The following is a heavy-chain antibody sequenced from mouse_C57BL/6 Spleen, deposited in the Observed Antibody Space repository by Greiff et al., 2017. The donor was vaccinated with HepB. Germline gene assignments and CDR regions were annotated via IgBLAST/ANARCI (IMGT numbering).Heavy chain of an antibody. CDR2: ISSGGDYI. V-gene: IGHV5-9-1*02. Sequence: VQLVESGEGLVKPGGSLKLSCAASGFTFSSYAMSWVRQTPEKRLEWVAYISSGGDYIYYADTVKGRFTISRDNARNTLYLQMSSLKSEDTAMYYCTRRSQLGPLFDYWGQGTTLTVSS. D-gene: IGHD4-1*02. CDR3: TRRSQLGPLFDY. J-gene: IGHJ2*01. CDR1: GFTFSSYA.